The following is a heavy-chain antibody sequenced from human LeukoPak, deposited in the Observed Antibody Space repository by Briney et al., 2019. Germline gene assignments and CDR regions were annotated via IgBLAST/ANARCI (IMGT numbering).Heavy chain of an antibody. CDR1: GFTFSSYG. CDR3: ARAPGTTFDY. J-gene: IGHJ4*01. Sequence: GGSLRLSCAASGFTFSSYGMHWVRQAPGKGLEWVAFIRYDGSNKYYADSVKGRFTISRDNSKNTLYLQMNGLRAEDTAVYYCARAPGTTFDYWGHGNMVTVSS. D-gene: IGHD4-17*01. CDR2: IRYDGSNK. V-gene: IGHV3-30*02.